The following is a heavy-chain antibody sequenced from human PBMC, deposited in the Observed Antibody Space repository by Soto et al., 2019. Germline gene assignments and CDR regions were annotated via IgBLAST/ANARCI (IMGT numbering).Heavy chain of an antibody. V-gene: IGHV3-23*01. CDR1: GFTFTNYA. Sequence: EVQLLESGGGLVQPGGSLRLSCAASGFTFTNYAMSWVRQAPGKGLEWVSTVSASGRETYYADSVKGRFTISRDNSRNTVHLQMSSLRVEDTARYYCMYPPFHPWGQGTLVTVSS. CDR2: VSASGRET. CDR3: MYPPFHP. J-gene: IGHJ5*02. D-gene: IGHD2-2*01.